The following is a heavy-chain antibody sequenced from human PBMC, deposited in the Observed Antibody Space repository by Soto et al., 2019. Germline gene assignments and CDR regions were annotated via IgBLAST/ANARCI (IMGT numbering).Heavy chain of an antibody. V-gene: IGHV4-59*01. Sequence: SETLSLTCTVSGGSISSYYWSWIRQPPGKGLEWIGYIYYSGSTNYNPSLKSRVTISVDTSKNQFSLKLSSVTAADTAVYYCARESDSGFDPWGQGTLVTVPS. J-gene: IGHJ5*02. CDR1: GGSISSYY. CDR3: ARESDSGFDP. CDR2: IYYSGST.